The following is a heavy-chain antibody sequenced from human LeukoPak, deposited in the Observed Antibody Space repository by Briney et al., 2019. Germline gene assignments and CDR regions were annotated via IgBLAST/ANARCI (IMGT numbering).Heavy chain of an antibody. CDR3: ARPQYCGSNCYHAFEI. CDR2: FSYSGGP. D-gene: IGHD2-21*01. V-gene: IGHV4-59*08. CDR1: GGSLNTYY. J-gene: IGHJ3*02. Sequence: SETLSLTCAVSGGSLNTYYWSWIRQPPGKGLEWIGYFSYSGGPNYNPSLKSRVTISVDTSKNQFSLKLSSVTAADTAVYYCARPQYCGSNCYHAFEIWGQGTLVTVSS.